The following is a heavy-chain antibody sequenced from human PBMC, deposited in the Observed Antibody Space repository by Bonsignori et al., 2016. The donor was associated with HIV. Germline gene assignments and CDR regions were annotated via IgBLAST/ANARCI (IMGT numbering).Heavy chain of an antibody. V-gene: IGHV4-34*01. Sequence: SETLSLTCAVYGGSFSGYYWNWIRQPPGKGLEWIGEINHSGSTNYNPSLKSRVTISVDTSKNQFSLKLSSVTAADTAVYYCARGLLRSLPIVLSFFDYWGQGTLVTVSS. D-gene: IGHD2-15*01. CDR1: GGSFSGYY. CDR2: INHSGST. CDR3: ARGLLRSLPIVLSFFDY. J-gene: IGHJ4*02.